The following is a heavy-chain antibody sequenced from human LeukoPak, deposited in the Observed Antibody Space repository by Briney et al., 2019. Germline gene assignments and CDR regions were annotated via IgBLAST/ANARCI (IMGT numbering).Heavy chain of an antibody. Sequence: SRRSLRLSCAASGFTVSSNYINWVRQAPGKGLEWVSLIYGSTSADYADSVKGRFTISRDTSMNTVYLQMNSLRAEDTAVYYCARLNFGDDYWGQGTLVTVSS. CDR1: GFTVSSNY. D-gene: IGHD4-17*01. CDR3: ARLNFGDDY. V-gene: IGHV3-66*01. CDR2: IYGSTSA. J-gene: IGHJ4*02.